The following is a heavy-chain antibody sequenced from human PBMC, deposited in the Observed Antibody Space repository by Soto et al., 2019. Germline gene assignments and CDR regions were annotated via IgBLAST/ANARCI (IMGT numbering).Heavy chain of an antibody. CDR2: ISYEGSNT. Sequence: QVHLVESGGGVVQPGRSLRLSCVASGFTFDTYGIHWVRQAPGKGLQWVALISYEGSNTYYADSVRGRFTIFRDNSKNTLYLQMNTLRPEHTSLYYCARVTPRNNLYYFSGLDFWGQGTSVTVSS. J-gene: IGHJ6*02. D-gene: IGHD1-1*01. V-gene: IGHV3-30-3*01. CDR3: ARVTPRNNLYYFSGLDF. CDR1: GFTFDTYG.